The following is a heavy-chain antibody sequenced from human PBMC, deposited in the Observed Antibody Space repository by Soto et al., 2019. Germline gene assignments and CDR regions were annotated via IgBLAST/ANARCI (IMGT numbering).Heavy chain of an antibody. CDR3: ARPFTTTYYDFWSGKGSWFDP. V-gene: IGHV4-39*01. Sequence: SETLSLTCTVSGGSISSSSYYWGWIRQPPGKGLEWIGSIYYSGSTYYNPSLKSRVTISVDTSKNQFSLKLSSVTAADTAAYYCARPFTTTYYDFWSGKGSWFDPWGQGTRVTVSS. J-gene: IGHJ5*02. CDR1: GGSISSSSYY. CDR2: IYYSGST. D-gene: IGHD3-3*01.